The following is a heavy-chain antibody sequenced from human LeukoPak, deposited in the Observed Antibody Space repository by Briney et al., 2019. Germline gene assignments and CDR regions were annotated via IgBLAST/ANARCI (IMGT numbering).Heavy chain of an antibody. V-gene: IGHV4-59*01. J-gene: IGHJ2*01. CDR2: IYYSGST. CDR3: ARTVRYFDL. Sequence: SETLSLTCTVSGGSISSYYWSWIRQPPGKGLEWIGYIYYSGSTNYNPSLKSRVTISVDTSKNQFSLKPSSVTAADTAVYYCARTVRYFDLWGRGTLVTVSS. CDR1: GGSISSYY.